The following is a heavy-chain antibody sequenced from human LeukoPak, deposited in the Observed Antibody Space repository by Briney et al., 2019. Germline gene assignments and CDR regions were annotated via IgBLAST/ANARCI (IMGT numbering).Heavy chain of an antibody. CDR1: GYTFTSYA. Sequence: ASVKVPCKASGYTFTSYAMNWVRRAPGQGLEWMGWINTNTGNPTYAQGFTGRFVFSLDTSVSTAYLQICSLKAEDTAVYYCARGVGAAAGQNWFDPWGQGTLVTVSS. CDR3: ARGVGAAAGQNWFDP. J-gene: IGHJ5*02. D-gene: IGHD6-13*01. V-gene: IGHV7-4-1*01. CDR2: INTNTGNP.